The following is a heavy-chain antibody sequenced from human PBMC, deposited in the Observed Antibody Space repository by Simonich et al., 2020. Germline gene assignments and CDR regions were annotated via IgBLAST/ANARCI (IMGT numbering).Heavy chain of an antibody. D-gene: IGHD6-13*01. CDR2: INHRGST. Sequence: QVQLQQWGAGLLKPSETLSLTCAVYGGSFSGYYWSWIRQPPGKGLEWIGEINHRGSTNYNPGLKRRDTISVDTSKNQFSQKLSSVTDADTAVYYCARGLRVAAAGTAFQHWGQGTLVTVSS. J-gene: IGHJ1*01. V-gene: IGHV4-34*01. CDR3: ARGLRVAAAGTAFQH. CDR1: GGSFSGYY.